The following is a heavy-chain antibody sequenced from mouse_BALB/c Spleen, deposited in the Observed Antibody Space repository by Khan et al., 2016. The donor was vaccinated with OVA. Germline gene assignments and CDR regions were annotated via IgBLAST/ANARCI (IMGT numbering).Heavy chain of an antibody. Sequence: QVQLKQSGPGLVAPSHSLSITCTISGYSLTRHGIHWVRQPPGKGLEWLGVIWAGGGKNYNSALMSRLSITKDSSKSQVFLKMNRLQTDETAIYYAARNREPDDCDYWGQGTTLTVSS. J-gene: IGHJ2*01. CDR1: GYSLTRHG. CDR2: IWAGGGK. V-gene: IGHV2-9*02. CDR3: ARNREPDDCDY.